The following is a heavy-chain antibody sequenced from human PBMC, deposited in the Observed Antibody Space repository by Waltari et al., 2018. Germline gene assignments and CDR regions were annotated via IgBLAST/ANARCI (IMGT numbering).Heavy chain of an antibody. CDR3: ASGANSDS. D-gene: IGHD2-15*01. V-gene: IGHV3-48*02. CDR1: GLRFSTYT. J-gene: IGHJ5*01. CDR2: ISSGSGIM. Sequence: EVQLVESGGGLVQPGGSLRLSCVASGLRFSTYTMNWVRQAPGKGLGWVSFISSGSGIMYYADSVKGRFTISRDNAKNSLYLQMSSLRDEDTAVYYCASGANSDSWGQGTLVTVSS.